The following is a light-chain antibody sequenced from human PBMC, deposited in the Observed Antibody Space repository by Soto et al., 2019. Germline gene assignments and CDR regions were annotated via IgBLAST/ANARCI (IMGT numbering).Light chain of an antibody. V-gene: IGKV1-5*03. Sequence: DIQMTQSPSTLSASVGDRVTITCRASQSISSWLAWYQQKPGKAPKLLIYKASSLESGVPSRFSGSGSGTDFTRTISMLQTDDFAAYFCQQYNSWWTFGQGTKVEI. CDR2: KAS. CDR1: QSISSW. J-gene: IGKJ1*01. CDR3: QQYNSWWT.